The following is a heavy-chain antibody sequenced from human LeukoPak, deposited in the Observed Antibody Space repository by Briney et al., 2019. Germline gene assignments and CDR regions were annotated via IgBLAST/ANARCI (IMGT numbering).Heavy chain of an antibody. CDR1: GYSFTTYW. D-gene: IGHD3-3*01. J-gene: IGHJ3*02. CDR3: ARPQISRSRDALDI. CDR2: IYPGDSDT. Sequence: KGGESLKISCKGSGYSFTTYWIGWVRQMPGKGLEWMGIIYPGDSDTRYSPSFQGQVTISADKSISTAYLQWSSLKASDTAMYYCARPQISRSRDALDIWGQGTMVTVSS. V-gene: IGHV5-51*01.